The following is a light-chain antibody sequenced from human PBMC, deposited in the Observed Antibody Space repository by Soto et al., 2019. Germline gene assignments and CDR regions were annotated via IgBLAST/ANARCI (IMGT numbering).Light chain of an antibody. CDR1: FSDVGGYDY. J-gene: IGLJ1*01. CDR2: EVT. V-gene: IGLV2-14*01. Sequence: QSALTQTASVSGSPGQSIAISCTGTFSDVGGYDYVSWYQQHPDKAPKLMIYEVTKRPSGVSNRFSGSKSGNTASLTISGLQLEDEADYYCSSHTSGSTRVFGSGTKVTVL. CDR3: SSHTSGSTRV.